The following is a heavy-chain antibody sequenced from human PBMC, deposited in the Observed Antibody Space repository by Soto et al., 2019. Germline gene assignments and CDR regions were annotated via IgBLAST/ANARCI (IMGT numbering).Heavy chain of an antibody. V-gene: IGHV3-7*03. D-gene: IGHD3-9*01. J-gene: IGHJ5*02. CDR3: ARTPPGTGPYNWFDP. CDR1: GFTFSSYW. CDR2: IKQDGSEK. Sequence: GGSLRLSCAASGFTFSSYWMSWVRQAPGKGLEWVANIKQDGSEKYYVDSVKGRFTISRDNAKNSLYLQMNSLRAEDTAVYYCARTPPGTGPYNWFDPWGQGTLVTVSS.